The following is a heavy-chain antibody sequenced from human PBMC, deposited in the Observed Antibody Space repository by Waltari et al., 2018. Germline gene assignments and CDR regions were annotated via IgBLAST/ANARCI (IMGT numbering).Heavy chain of an antibody. J-gene: IGHJ3*02. Sequence: QVQLQESGPGLVKPSGTLSLTCAVSGDSISSSNWWSWVRQPPGQGLEWIGEIYHSGSSNYNPSLKNRITISLDKSKNQFSLILTSVTAADTAVYYCAKRSSSTWLGTGGNDDAFDIWGQGTMVTVSS. CDR1: GDSISSSNW. CDR2: IYHSGSS. V-gene: IGHV4-4*02. D-gene: IGHD6-13*01. CDR3: AKRSSSTWLGTGGNDDAFDI.